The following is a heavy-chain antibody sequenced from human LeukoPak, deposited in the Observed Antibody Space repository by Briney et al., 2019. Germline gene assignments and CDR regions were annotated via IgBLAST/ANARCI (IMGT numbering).Heavy chain of an antibody. D-gene: IGHD1-26*01. V-gene: IGHV3-23*01. CDR1: GFTFSSYA. Sequence: QTGGSLRLSCAASGFTFSSYAMSWVRQAPGKGLEWVSGISGSSGSTLYADSVKGRFTISRDNSKNTLYLQMNSLRAEDTAVYYCAKTVGARLWPSYYFDYWGQGTLVTVSS. CDR3: AKTVGARLWPSYYFDY. J-gene: IGHJ4*02. CDR2: ISGSSGST.